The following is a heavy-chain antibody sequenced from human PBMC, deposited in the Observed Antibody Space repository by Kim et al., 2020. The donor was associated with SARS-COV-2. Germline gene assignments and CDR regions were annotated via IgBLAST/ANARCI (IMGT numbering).Heavy chain of an antibody. CDR3: ATPRVHYSSGWCSSFDY. Sequence: GKSRFTLSRDNSKNTLYLQMNSLRAEDTAVYYRATPRVHYSSGWCSSFDYWGQGTLVTVSS. V-gene: IGHV3-30*03. D-gene: IGHD6-19*01. J-gene: IGHJ4*02.